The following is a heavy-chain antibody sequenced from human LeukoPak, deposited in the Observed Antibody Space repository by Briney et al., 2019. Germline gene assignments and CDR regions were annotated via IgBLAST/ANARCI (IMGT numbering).Heavy chain of an antibody. CDR2: INPSGGST. D-gene: IGHD2-15*01. CDR1: GYTFTSYY. CDR3: ARYCSGGTCSPIDY. J-gene: IGHJ4*02. Sequence: ASVKVSCKASGYTFTSYYMHWVRQAPGQGLEWMGIINPSGGSTSYAQKFQGRVTMTSDTSISTAYMELSSLRSDDTAVYYCARYCSGGTCSPIDYWGQGTLVTVSS. V-gene: IGHV1-46*01.